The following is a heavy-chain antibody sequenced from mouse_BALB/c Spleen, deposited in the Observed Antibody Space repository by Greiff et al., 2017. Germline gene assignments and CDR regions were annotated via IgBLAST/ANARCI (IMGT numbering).Heavy chain of an antibody. CDR2: ILPGSGST. CDR3: ATATPGYAMDY. CDR1: GYTFSSYW. D-gene: IGHD1-2*01. V-gene: IGHV1-9*01. Sequence: VQLQQSGAELMKPGASVKISCKATGYTFSSYWIEWVKQRPGHGLEWIGEILPGSGSTNYNVKFKGKATFTADTSSNTAYMQLSSLTSEDSAVYYCATATPGYAMDYWGQGTSVTVSS. J-gene: IGHJ4*01.